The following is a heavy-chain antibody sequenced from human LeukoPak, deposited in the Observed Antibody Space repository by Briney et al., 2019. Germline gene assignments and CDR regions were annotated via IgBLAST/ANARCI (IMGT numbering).Heavy chain of an antibody. D-gene: IGHD6-19*01. J-gene: IGHJ3*02. CDR1: GYSFTSYW. CDR2: IDPSDSYT. V-gene: IGHV5-10-1*01. CDR3: ARQSGIAVAGSFVDAFNI. Sequence: GGSLRISCKGSGYSFTSYWISWVRQMPGKGLEWMGRIDPSDSYTNYSPSFQGHVSISADKSISTAYLQWSSLKASDTAMYYCARQSGIAVAGSFVDAFNIWGQGTMVTVSS.